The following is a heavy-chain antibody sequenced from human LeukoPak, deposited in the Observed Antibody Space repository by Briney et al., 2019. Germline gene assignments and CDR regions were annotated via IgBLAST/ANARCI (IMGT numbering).Heavy chain of an antibody. J-gene: IGHJ4*02. Sequence: TGGSLRLSCAASGFTFTSYTMSWVRQAPGKGLEWVSTISGSGARSDYADSVKGRFTISRDNSKNTVYVQMNNLRAEDTAVYFCTRGSGYSGSPDWGRGTLVTVSA. V-gene: IGHV3-23*01. CDR2: ISGSGARS. CDR1: GFTFTSYT. CDR3: TRGSGYSGSPD. D-gene: IGHD5-12*01.